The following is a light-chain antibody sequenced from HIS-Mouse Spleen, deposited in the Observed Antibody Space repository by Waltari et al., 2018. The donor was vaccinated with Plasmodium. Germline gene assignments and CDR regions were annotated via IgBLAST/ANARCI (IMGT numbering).Light chain of an antibody. CDR3: QQYNNWSFT. Sequence: EIVMTQSPATLSVSRGDRATLSCRASQSVSSILAWYQQKPGQAPRLLIYGASTRATGIPARCSGSGSGTEFTLTSSSLQSEDFAFYYCQQYNNWSFTFGPGTKVDIK. CDR2: GAS. J-gene: IGKJ3*01. V-gene: IGKV3-15*01. CDR1: QSVSSI.